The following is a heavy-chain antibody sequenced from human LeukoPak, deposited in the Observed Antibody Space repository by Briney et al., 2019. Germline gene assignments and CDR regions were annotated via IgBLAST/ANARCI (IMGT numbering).Heavy chain of an antibody. CDR3: TTDLARPGIAVAGTVDY. CDR1: GFTFSNAW. V-gene: IGHV3-15*01. Sequence: GGSLRLSCAASGFTFSNAWMSWVRQAPGKGLEWVGRIKSKTDGGTTDYAAPVKGRFTISRDDSKNTLYLQMNSLKTEDTAVYYCTTDLARPGIAVAGTVDYWGQGTLVTVSS. D-gene: IGHD6-19*01. J-gene: IGHJ4*02. CDR2: IKSKTDGGTT.